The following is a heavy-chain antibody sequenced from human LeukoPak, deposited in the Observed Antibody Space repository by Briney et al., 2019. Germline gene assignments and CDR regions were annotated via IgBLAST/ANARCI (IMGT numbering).Heavy chain of an antibody. V-gene: IGHV1-69*04. J-gene: IGHJ5*02. D-gene: IGHD3-10*01. CDR3: AREGMSGRYNWFDP. CDR1: GGIFSSYA. CDR2: IIPILGIA. Sequence: SVKVSCNAAGGIFSSYAISWELHAPGQGLEWMGRIIPILGIANYAQKFQGRVTITADKSTSTAYMELSSLRSEDTAVYYCAREGMSGRYNWFDPWGQGTLVTVSS.